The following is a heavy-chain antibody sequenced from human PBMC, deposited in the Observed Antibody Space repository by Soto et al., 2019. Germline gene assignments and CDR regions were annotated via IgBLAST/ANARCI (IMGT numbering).Heavy chain of an antibody. CDR1: GYTFTSYA. Sequence: ASVKVSCKASGYTFTSYAMHWVRQAPGQRLEWMGWINAGNGNTKYSQKFQGRVTITRDTSASTAYMELSSLRSEDTAVYYCARDCGYGYGMDVWGQGTTVTVSS. CDR3: ARDCGYGYGMDV. J-gene: IGHJ6*02. CDR2: INAGNGNT. D-gene: IGHD2-15*01. V-gene: IGHV1-3*01.